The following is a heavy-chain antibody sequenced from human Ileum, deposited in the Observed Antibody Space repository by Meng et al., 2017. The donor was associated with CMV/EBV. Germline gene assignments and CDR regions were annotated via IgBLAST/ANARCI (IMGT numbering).Heavy chain of an antibody. CDR2: VFYSGST. Sequence: QVQLQESGPGLVKSSQPLSPTCNVSGDSIISDDHYWSWIRQPPGKGLEWIGYVFYSGSTYYNPSLMSRVTISVDTSKNQFSLRLSSVTAADTAVYYCARELRYGDYYFDSWGQGTLVTVSS. V-gene: IGHV4-30-4*08. CDR1: GDSIISDDHY. J-gene: IGHJ4*02. D-gene: IGHD4-17*01. CDR3: ARELRYGDYYFDS.